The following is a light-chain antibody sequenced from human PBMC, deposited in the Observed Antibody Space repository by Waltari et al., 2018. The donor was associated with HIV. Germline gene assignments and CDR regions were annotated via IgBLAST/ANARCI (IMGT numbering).Light chain of an antibody. J-gene: IGKJ3*01. CDR1: QDISNY. Sequence: DIQLTQSPSFLSASVGDRVTITCRASQDISNYLVWYQQKPGKAPRLLIYAASTLQSGVPSRFGGSGSGTNFTLTITSLHPEDVATYYGQRTYNAPFGPGTKVDIK. V-gene: IGKV1-9*01. CDR2: AAS. CDR3: QRTYNAP.